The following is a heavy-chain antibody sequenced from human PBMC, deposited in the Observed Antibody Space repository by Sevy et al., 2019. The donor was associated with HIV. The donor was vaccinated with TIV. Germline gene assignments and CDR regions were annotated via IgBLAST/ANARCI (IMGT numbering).Heavy chain of an antibody. V-gene: IGHV3-21*01. CDR3: ARDKVEVVPVDYYYGMDV. Sequence: WGSLRLSCAASGFTFSSYTMNWVRQAPGKGLEWVSSIISSSNSIYYADSVKGRFTISRDNAKNSLYLQMNSLRAEDTAVYYCARDKVEVVPVDYYYGMDVWGQGTTVTVSS. CDR1: GFTFSSYT. D-gene: IGHD2-2*01. CDR2: IISSSNSI. J-gene: IGHJ6*02.